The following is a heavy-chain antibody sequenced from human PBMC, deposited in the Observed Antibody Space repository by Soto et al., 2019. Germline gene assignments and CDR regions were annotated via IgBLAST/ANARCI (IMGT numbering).Heavy chain of an antibody. CDR2: ISAYNGNT. CDR1: GYTFTSYG. J-gene: IGHJ4*02. Sequence: GASVKVSCKASGYTFTSYGISWVRQAPGQGLEWMGWISAYNGNTNYAQKLQGRVTMTTDTSTSTAYMELRSLRSDDTAVYYCARDYDYLWGSYRYIPGYWGQGTLVTVSS. D-gene: IGHD3-16*02. V-gene: IGHV1-18*01. CDR3: ARDYDYLWGSYRYIPGY.